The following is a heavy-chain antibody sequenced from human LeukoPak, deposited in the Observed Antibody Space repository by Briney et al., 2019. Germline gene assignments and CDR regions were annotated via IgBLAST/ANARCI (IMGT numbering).Heavy chain of an antibody. CDR1: GFTVSSNY. CDR3: AKDPVGYCSSTSCYTEGFWDY. J-gene: IGHJ4*02. CDR2: ISGSGGST. V-gene: IGHV3-23*01. Sequence: AGGSLRLSCAASGFTVSSNYMSWVRQAPGKGLEWVSAISGSGGSTYYADSVKGRFTISRDNSKNTLYLQMNSLRAEDTAVYYCAKDPVGYCSSTSCYTEGFWDYWGQGTLVTVSS. D-gene: IGHD2-2*02.